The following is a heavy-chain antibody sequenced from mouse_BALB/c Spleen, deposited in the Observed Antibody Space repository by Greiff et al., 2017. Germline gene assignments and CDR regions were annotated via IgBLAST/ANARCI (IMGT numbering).Heavy chain of an antibody. CDR2: INPYNGAT. CDR3: AREYGNYGRAMDY. CDR1: GYSFTGYY. D-gene: IGHD2-10*02. J-gene: IGHJ4*01. Sequence: EVQLQQSGPELVKPGASVKISCKASGYSFTGYYMHWVKQSHVKSLEWIGRINPYNGATSYNQNFKDKASLTVDKSSSTAYMELHSLTSEDSAVYYCAREYGNYGRAMDYWGQGTSVTVSS. V-gene: IGHV1-26*01.